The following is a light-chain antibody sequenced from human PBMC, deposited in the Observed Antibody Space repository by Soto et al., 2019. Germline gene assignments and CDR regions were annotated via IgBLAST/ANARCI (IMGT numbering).Light chain of an antibody. CDR1: QSVSSN. Sequence: ELAMTQSPATLSESPGERAILSCRASQSVSSNLAWYQQKPGQAPRLLIYGASTRATGIPDRFSGSGSGTDFTLTISRLEPEDFAVYCCQQFDGSLWTFGPGTKV. CDR2: GAS. CDR3: QQFDGSLWT. J-gene: IGKJ1*01. V-gene: IGKV3D-15*01.